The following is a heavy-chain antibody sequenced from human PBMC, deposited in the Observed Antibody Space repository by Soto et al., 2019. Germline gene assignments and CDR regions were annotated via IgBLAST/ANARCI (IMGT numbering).Heavy chain of an antibody. D-gene: IGHD5-18*01. J-gene: IGHJ4*02. CDR1: GFTFSSYA. CDR2: ISYDGSNK. CDR3: ARDPEEVATAMVDY. V-gene: IGHV3-30-3*01. Sequence: QVQLVESGGGVVQPGRSLRLSCAASGFTFSSYAMHWVRQAPGKGLEWVAVISYDGSNKYYADSVKGRFTISRDNSKNTLYQQLNSLRAEDTAVYYCARDPEEVATAMVDYGGQGTLVTVS.